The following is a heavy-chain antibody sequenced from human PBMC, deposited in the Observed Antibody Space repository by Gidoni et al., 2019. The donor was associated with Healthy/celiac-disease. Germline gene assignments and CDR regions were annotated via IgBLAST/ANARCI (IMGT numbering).Heavy chain of an antibody. Sequence: QVQLVESGGGVVQPGRSLRLSCAASGFTFSSYGMHWVRQAPGKGLEWVAVIWYDGSNKYYADSVKGRFTISRDNSKNTLYLQMNSLRAEDTAVYYCARELRDYINIPRMVGYFDYWGQGTLVTVSS. CDR3: ARELRDYINIPRMVGYFDY. CDR2: IWYDGSNK. D-gene: IGHD4-4*01. CDR1: GFTFSSYG. J-gene: IGHJ4*02. V-gene: IGHV3-33*01.